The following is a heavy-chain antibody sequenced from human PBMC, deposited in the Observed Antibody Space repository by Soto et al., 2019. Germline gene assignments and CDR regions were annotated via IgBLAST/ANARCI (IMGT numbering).Heavy chain of an antibody. CDR1: GGSISNHY. J-gene: IGHJ4*02. D-gene: IGHD7-27*01. CDR2: IYYNGNT. V-gene: IGHV4-59*11. Sequence: QVQLQESGPGLVKPSETLSLTCSDSGGSISNHYWSWIRQPPGKGLEWIGYIYYNGNTNYNPSLKCRVTMSVDTSRNQISLNLTTVTAADTAVYYCTRANWYSEYWGQATMVTVSS. CDR3: TRANWYSEY.